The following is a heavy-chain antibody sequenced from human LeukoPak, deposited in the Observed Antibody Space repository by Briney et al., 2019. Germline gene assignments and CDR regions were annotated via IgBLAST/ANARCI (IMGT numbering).Heavy chain of an antibody. CDR3: ARDDTSSWYQEY. CDR2: IKSNI. Sequence: GGSLRLSCAASGLTFSDYSMNWVRQAPGKGLEWVAYIKSNIYYADSVKGRFTISRDNARNLLFLQMNTLTADDTAVYFCARDDTSSWYQEYWGRGTLVTVSS. J-gene: IGHJ4*02. V-gene: IGHV3-21*06. CDR1: GLTFSDYS. D-gene: IGHD6-13*01.